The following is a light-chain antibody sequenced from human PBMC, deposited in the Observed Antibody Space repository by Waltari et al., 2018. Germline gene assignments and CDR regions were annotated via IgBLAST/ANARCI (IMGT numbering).Light chain of an antibody. CDR3: QHLNSYPIS. CDR2: DAT. V-gene: IGKV1-9*01. Sequence: IQLTQSPSSLSASVGDRVTITCRASQDIYIYLAWYQQMPGRAPKVLIYDATKLQSGVPSRFSGSGSGTDFTLTINSLQPEDFATYYCQHLNSYPISFGQGTRLEIK. CDR1: QDIYIY. J-gene: IGKJ5*01.